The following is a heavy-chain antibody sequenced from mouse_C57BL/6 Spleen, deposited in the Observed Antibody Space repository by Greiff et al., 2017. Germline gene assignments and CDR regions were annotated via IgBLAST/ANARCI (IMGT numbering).Heavy chain of an antibody. CDR2: IYPGNSDT. J-gene: IGHJ1*03. CDR1: GYTFTSYW. Sequence: VQLQQSGTVLARPGASVKMSCKTSGYTFTSYWMHWVKQRPGQGLEWIGAIYPGNSDTSYNQKFKGKAKLTAGTSASTAYMELSSLTNEDSAVYYFTRSADYWYFDGWGTRTTVTVST. V-gene: IGHV1-5*01. CDR3: TRSADYWYFDG.